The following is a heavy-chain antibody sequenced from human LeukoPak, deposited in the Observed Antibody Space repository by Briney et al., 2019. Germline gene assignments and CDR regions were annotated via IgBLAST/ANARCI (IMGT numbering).Heavy chain of an antibody. Sequence: GGSLRLSCAASAFTFSSYAMIWVRQAPGKGLEWVSGISGSGGSTYYADSVKGRFTISKDNSKNTLYLRMNSLRAEDTAVYYCAKTASGWYLDYWGQGTLVTVSS. CDR2: ISGSGGST. CDR3: AKTASGWYLDY. J-gene: IGHJ4*02. D-gene: IGHD6-19*01. V-gene: IGHV3-23*01. CDR1: AFTFSSYA.